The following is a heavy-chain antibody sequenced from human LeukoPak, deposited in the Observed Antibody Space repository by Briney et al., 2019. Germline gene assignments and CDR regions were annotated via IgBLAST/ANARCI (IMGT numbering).Heavy chain of an antibody. D-gene: IGHD3-22*01. CDR1: GGSISSSSYY. CDR2: IYYSGSA. Sequence: SETLSLTCTVSGGSISSSSYYWGWIRQPPGKGLEWIGSIYYSGSAYYNPSLKSRVTISVDTSKNQFSLKLSSVTAADTAVYYCARHAIPPYYGPNSEVGYWGQGTLVTVSS. V-gene: IGHV4-39*01. CDR3: ARHAIPPYYGPNSEVGY. J-gene: IGHJ4*02.